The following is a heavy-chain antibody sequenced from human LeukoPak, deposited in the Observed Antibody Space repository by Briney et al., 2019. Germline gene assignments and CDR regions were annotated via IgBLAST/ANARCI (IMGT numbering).Heavy chain of an antibody. CDR1: AFTFSDYS. Sequence: AGGSLRLPCAASAFTFSDYSMNWVRQAPGKGLEWISHISGRSSTIYYADSVRGRFTISRDNAKNSMYLQMNSLRAEDTAVYYCARDRLTSGSYFFDYWGQGTLVTVSS. CDR2: ISGRSSTI. CDR3: ARDRLTSGSYFFDY. D-gene: IGHD1-26*01. J-gene: IGHJ4*02. V-gene: IGHV3-48*01.